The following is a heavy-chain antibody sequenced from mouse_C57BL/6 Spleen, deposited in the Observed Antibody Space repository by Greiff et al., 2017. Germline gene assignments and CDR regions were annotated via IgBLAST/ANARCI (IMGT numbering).Heavy chain of an antibody. CDR3: ARDAHYYGSSDRYFDV. J-gene: IGHJ1*03. D-gene: IGHD1-1*01. CDR1: GFTFSDFY. V-gene: IGHV7-1*01. Sequence: DVMLVESGGGLVQSGRSLRLSCATSGFTFSDFYMEWVRQAPGKGLEWIAASRNKANDYTTEYSASVKGRFIVSRDTSQSILYLQMNALRAEDTAICYCARDAHYYGSSDRYFDVWGTGTTVTASS. CDR2: SRNKANDYTT.